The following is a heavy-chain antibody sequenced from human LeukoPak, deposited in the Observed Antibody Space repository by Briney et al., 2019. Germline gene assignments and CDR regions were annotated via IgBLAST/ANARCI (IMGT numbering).Heavy chain of an antibody. D-gene: IGHD6-13*01. CDR2: ISGSGGST. J-gene: IGHJ6*02. CDR1: GFTFSSYA. Sequence: GGSLRLSCAASGFTFSSYAMSWVRQAPGKGLEWVSAISGSGGSTYYADSVKGRFTISRDNSKNTLYLQMNSLRAEDTAVYYCASYDSSSRYSLPHYYYGMDVWGQGTTVTVSS. CDR3: ASYDSSSRYSLPHYYYGMDV. V-gene: IGHV3-23*01.